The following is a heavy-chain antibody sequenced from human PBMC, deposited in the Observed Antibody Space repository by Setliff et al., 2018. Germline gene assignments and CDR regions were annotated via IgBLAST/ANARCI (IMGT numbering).Heavy chain of an antibody. Sequence: ASVKVSCQASGYTFTSYAVTWVRQAPGQGLEWMGGISGYNGNTNYAQNLQGRVTITTDPSSRTAYMELRSLRSDDTAVYYCARDTSTRSAASDPSFNFDFWGQGSLVTVSS. CDR1: GYTFTSYA. J-gene: IGHJ4*02. D-gene: IGHD5-12*01. CDR2: ISGYNGNT. CDR3: ARDTSTRSAASDPSFNFDF. V-gene: IGHV1-18*01.